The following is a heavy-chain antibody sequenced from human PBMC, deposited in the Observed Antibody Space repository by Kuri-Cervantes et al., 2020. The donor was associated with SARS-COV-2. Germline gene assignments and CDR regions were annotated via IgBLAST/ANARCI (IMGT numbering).Heavy chain of an antibody. V-gene: IGHV4-39*01. CDR2: IYYSGST. D-gene: IGHD1-26*01. J-gene: IGHJ4*02. Sequence: SETLSLTCTVSGGSISSSSYYWGWIRQPPGKGLEWIGSIYYSGSTYYNPSLKSRVTISVDTSKNQFSLKLSSVTAVDTAVYYCARHGSYGWELSPYYFDYWGQGTLVTVSS. CDR1: GGSISSSSYY. CDR3: ARHGSYGWELSPYYFDY.